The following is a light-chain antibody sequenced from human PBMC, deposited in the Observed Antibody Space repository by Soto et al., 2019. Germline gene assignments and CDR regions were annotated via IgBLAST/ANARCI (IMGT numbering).Light chain of an antibody. CDR3: QQYGGLPRT. CDR2: GAS. V-gene: IGKV3-20*01. CDR1: QTVTSKY. Sequence: ILLSQSLGNRFLSTGERATLSCRSSQTVTSKYLAWFQQKPGQAPKLLIYGASNRETGIPDRFSGSGSGTDFTLTISRLEPEDFAVYYCQQYGGLPRTFGQGTKVDIK. J-gene: IGKJ1*01.